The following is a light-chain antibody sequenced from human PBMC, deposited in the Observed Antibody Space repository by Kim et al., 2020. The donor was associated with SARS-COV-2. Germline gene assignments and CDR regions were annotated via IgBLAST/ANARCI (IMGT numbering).Light chain of an antibody. V-gene: IGKV3-11*01. CDR2: DIS. Sequence: EVVLTQSPATLYLSPGERATLSCRASQSVRNYLAWYQQKPGQAPRLLIYDISDRAIGIPARFSGSGSGTDFTLTISSLEPEDFATYFCQQRIDFPITFGGGTKVDIK. J-gene: IGKJ4*01. CDR1: QSVRNY. CDR3: QQRIDFPIT.